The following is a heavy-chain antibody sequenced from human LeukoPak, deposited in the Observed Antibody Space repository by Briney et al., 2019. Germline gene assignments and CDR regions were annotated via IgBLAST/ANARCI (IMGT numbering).Heavy chain of an antibody. CDR3: ARDGMKSYYGMDV. Sequence: SETLSLTCTVSGGSINSGDYYWSWIRQHPGKGLEWIGYIYYSGSTYYNPSLKSRVTISVDTSKNQFSLKLSSVTAADTAVYYCARDGMKSYYGMDVWGQGTTVAVSS. D-gene: IGHD1-14*01. V-gene: IGHV4-31*03. CDR2: IYYSGST. CDR1: GGSINSGDYY. J-gene: IGHJ6*02.